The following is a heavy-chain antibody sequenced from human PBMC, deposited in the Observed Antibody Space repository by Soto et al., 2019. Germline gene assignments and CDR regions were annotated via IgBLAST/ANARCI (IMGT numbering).Heavy chain of an antibody. J-gene: IGHJ4*02. CDR1: GYTFIDYG. CDR2: TSTYNVNT. V-gene: IGHV1-18*01. Sequence: QVQLVQSGTEVKKPGASVKVSCKASGYTFIDYGISWVRQAPGQGLEWMGWTSTYNVNTNYAQKFQGRVSMSTDTSTRTVCRELRSLRSDDRAVYYCGGDRVATGGGDYGGQGTLVAVSS. CDR3: GGDRVATGGGDY. D-gene: IGHD5-12*01.